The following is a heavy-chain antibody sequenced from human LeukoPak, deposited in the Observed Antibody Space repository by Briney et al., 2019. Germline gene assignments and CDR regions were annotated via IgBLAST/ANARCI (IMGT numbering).Heavy chain of an antibody. CDR2: ISTSSSYI. CDR1: GFTFSSYS. D-gene: IGHD2-15*01. CDR3: ARGADGVSSNSRGWFDP. Sequence: PGGSLRLSCTASGFTFSSYSMNWVRQAPGEGLEWVSSISTSSSYIYYADSVKGQFTISRDNARNSLYLQMNTLRAEDTAVYSCARGADGVSSNSRGWFDPWGQGTLVTVSS. J-gene: IGHJ5*02. V-gene: IGHV3-21*01.